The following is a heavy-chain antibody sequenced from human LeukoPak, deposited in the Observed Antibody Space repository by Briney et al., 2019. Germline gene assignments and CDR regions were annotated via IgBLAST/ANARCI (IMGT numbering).Heavy chain of an antibody. CDR1: GGSISSYY. J-gene: IGHJ5*02. CDR3: ARRGYSGYEGAWFDP. D-gene: IGHD5-12*01. CDR2: IYTSGST. V-gene: IGHV4-4*07. Sequence: SETLSLTCTVSGGSISSYYWSWVRQPAGKGLEWIGRIYTSGSTNYNPSLKSRVTMSVDTSKNQFSLKLSSVTAADTAVYYCARRGYSGYEGAWFDPWGQGTLVTVSS.